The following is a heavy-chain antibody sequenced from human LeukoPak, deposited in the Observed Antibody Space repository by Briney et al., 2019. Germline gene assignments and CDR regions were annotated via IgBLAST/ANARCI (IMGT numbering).Heavy chain of an antibody. J-gene: IGHJ2*01. D-gene: IGHD4-23*01. CDR3: ARDRGVTVPWYFDL. V-gene: IGHV3-30-3*01. CDR2: ISYDGSNK. Sequence: PGGSLRLSCAASGFTFSSYAMHWVRQAPGKGLEWVAVISYDGSNKYYADSVKGRFTISRDNSKNTLYLQMNSLRAEDTAVYYCARDRGVTVPWYFDLWGRGTLVTVSS. CDR1: GFTFSSYA.